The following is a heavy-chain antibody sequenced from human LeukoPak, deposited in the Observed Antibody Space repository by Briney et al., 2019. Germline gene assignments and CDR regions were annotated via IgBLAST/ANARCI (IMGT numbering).Heavy chain of an antibody. CDR3: AKGPGAAVGKRYIQH. CDR1: GFTLDDYV. Sequence: GGSLRLSCAASGFTLDDYVMHWVRQAPGKGLEWVSGISWNSVSIGYADSVKGRFTISRDNSKNSLSLQMNSLRAEDTALYYCAKGPGAAVGKRYIQHWGQGTLVTVSS. CDR2: ISWNSVSI. D-gene: IGHD6-13*01. V-gene: IGHV3-9*01. J-gene: IGHJ1*01.